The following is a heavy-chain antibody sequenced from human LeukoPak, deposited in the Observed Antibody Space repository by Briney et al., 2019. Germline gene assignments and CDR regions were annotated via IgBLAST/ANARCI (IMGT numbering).Heavy chain of an antibody. Sequence: GGSLRLSCAASGFTFSSYAMSWVRQAPGKGLEWVSAISGSGGSTYYADSVKGPFTISRDNSKNTLYMQMDSPRAEDTAVYYCAKDGSLPFRDGYNAYAYWGQGTLVTVSS. V-gene: IGHV3-23*01. D-gene: IGHD5-24*01. CDR2: ISGSGGST. J-gene: IGHJ4*02. CDR1: GFTFSSYA. CDR3: AKDGSLPFRDGYNAYAY.